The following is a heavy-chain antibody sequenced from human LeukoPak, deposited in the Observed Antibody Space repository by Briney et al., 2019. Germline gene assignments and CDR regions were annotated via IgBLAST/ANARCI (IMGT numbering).Heavy chain of an antibody. Sequence: PGGSLRLSCAASGFTFSSYGMHWVRQAPGKGLEWVAFIRYDGSNKYYADSVKGRFSISRDNSKNTLYLQMNSLRAEDTAVYYCAKDRTNKWGYVGYWGQGTLVTVSS. CDR3: AKDRTNKWGYVGY. CDR2: IRYDGSNK. D-gene: IGHD5-12*01. CDR1: GFTFSSYG. V-gene: IGHV3-30*02. J-gene: IGHJ4*02.